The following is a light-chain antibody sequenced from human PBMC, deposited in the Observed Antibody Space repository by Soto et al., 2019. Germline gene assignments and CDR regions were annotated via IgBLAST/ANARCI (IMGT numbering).Light chain of an antibody. CDR2: EVS. CDR1: SSDVGGYNY. J-gene: IGLJ1*01. CDR3: SSYTSSSNYV. V-gene: IGLV2-14*01. Sequence: QSALTQPASVSGSPGQSITISCSGTSSDVGGYNYVSWYQQHPGKAPKLMIYEVSNRPSGVSNRFSGSKPGNTASLTISGLQAEDEADYYCSSYTSSSNYVFGNGTKVTVL.